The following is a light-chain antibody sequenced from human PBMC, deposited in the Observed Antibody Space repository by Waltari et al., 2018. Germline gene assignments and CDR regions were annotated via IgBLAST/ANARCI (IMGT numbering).Light chain of an antibody. Sequence: SSELTQDPAVSVALGQTVRITCQGDSLRSYYASWYQQKPGPAPVLLIYGKNNRPSGIPDRFSGSSSGNTASLTITGAQAEDEADYYCNSRDSSGNLVVFGGGTKLTVL. CDR3: NSRDSSGNLVV. CDR2: GKN. CDR1: SLRSYY. V-gene: IGLV3-19*01. J-gene: IGLJ2*01.